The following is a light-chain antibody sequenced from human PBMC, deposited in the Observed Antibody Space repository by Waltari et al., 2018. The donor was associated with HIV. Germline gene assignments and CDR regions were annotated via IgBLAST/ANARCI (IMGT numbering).Light chain of an antibody. Sequence: DIQMTQSPSSLSASVGDRVTITCRASQSISTYLNWYQQKPGKAPKLLIYTASSLQSGVPSSFSGSGSGTDFTLTISSLQPEDSATYYCQQSYSNPRTFGQGTNLEIK. V-gene: IGKV1-39*01. J-gene: IGKJ2*01. CDR1: QSISTY. CDR3: QQSYSNPRT. CDR2: TAS.